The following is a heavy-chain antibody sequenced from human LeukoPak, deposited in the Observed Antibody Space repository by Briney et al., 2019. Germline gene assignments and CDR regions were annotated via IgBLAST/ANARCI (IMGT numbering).Heavy chain of an antibody. V-gene: IGHV4-59*01. CDR3: ARGHYYDSSGDY. CDR2: IYYSGST. J-gene: IGHJ4*02. Sequence: SETLSLTCTVSGGPLSSYYWSWIRQPPGKGLEWIGYIYYSGSTNHNPSLKSRVTISVDTSKNQFSLKLSSVTAADTAVYYCARGHYYDSSGDYWGQGTLVTVSS. D-gene: IGHD3-22*01. CDR1: GGPLSSYY.